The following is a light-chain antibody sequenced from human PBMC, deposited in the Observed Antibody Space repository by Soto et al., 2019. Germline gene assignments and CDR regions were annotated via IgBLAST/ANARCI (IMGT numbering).Light chain of an antibody. CDR3: QQSDSWPRT. J-gene: IGKJ1*01. V-gene: IGKV1-5*03. CDR1: QSISDW. Sequence: DIQMTQSPSALSASVGDRVTITCRASQSISDWLAWYQQTPGKAPKLLIYKASSLQSGVPSRFSGSGSGTDFTLTISSLQPEDFAVYYCQQSDSWPRTFGQGTKVDIK. CDR2: KAS.